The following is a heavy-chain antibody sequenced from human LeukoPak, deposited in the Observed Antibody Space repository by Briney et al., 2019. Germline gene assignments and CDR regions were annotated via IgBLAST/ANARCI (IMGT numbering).Heavy chain of an antibody. Sequence: PSETLSLTCTVSSGSISTSNYYWGWVRQPPGKALEWIGNIFYSGSTYYSPSLKSRFTISLDTSRNQFSLKLNSLTAADTAVYYCAKSIGYGLIDLWGQGTMVTVSS. CDR3: AKSIGYGLIDL. D-gene: IGHD3-22*01. J-gene: IGHJ3*01. CDR1: SGSISTSNYY. V-gene: IGHV4-39*07. CDR2: IFYSGST.